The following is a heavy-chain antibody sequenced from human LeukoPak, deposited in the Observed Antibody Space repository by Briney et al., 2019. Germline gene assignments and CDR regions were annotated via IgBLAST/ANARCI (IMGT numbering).Heavy chain of an antibody. V-gene: IGHV4-59*01. CDR3: ASRGYSSGWYPY. D-gene: IGHD6-19*01. J-gene: IGHJ4*02. CDR1: GGSLCSFY. CDR2: IYYSGST. Sequence: SESLSLTCTVSGGSLCSFYWSWIRGPPGTGVGWSGYIYYSGSTNYNPSLKSRVTISVDTSKNQFSLRLSSVTAADTAVYYCASRGYSSGWYPYWGQGTLDTVSS.